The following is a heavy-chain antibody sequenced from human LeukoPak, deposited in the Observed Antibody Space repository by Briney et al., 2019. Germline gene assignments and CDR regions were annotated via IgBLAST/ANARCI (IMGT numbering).Heavy chain of an antibody. D-gene: IGHD2-2*02. J-gene: IGHJ3*02. CDR2: IIPIFGTA. CDR3: AREKVPAAIGAFDI. Sequence: GASVKVSCKASGGTFSSYAISWVRQAPGQGLEWMGGIIPIFGTANYAQKFQGRVTITTDESTSTAYMELSSLRSEDTAVYYCAREKVPAAIGAFDIWGQGTMVTVSS. V-gene: IGHV1-69*05. CDR1: GGTFSSYA.